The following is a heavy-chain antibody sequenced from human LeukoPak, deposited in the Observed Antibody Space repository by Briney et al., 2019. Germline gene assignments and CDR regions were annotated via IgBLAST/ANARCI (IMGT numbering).Heavy chain of an antibody. Sequence: SVKVSCKASGGTFSSYAISWVRQAPGQGLGWMGRIIPIFGAANYAQKFQGRVTITTEESTSTAYMELSSLRSEDTAVYYCARRFGYCSGGSCYSGHGAFDIWGQGTMVTVSS. CDR2: IIPIFGAA. J-gene: IGHJ3*02. CDR3: ARRFGYCSGGSCYSGHGAFDI. CDR1: GGTFSSYA. D-gene: IGHD2-15*01. V-gene: IGHV1-69*05.